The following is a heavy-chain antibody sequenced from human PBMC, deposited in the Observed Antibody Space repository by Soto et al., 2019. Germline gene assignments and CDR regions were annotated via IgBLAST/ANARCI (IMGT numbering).Heavy chain of an antibody. CDR3: AKERVAAAYAETSPADF. J-gene: IGHJ4*02. CDR1: GFTFSSYA. CDR2: IDGSGGDK. V-gene: IGHV3-23*01. Sequence: VQLLESGGGLVQPGGSLRLSCAASGFTFSSYAMGWVRQAPGKGLEWVSGIDGSGGDKSFADSVKGRFTISRDNSKNILWLHMYGLRADDTARYYCAKERVAAAYAETSPADFWGQGTLVTVSS. D-gene: IGHD2-15*01.